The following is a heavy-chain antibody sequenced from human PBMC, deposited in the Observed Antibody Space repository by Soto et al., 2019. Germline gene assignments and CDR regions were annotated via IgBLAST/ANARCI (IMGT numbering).Heavy chain of an antibody. J-gene: IGHJ4*02. D-gene: IGHD3-16*01. CDR2: IYYSGST. CDR1: GGSISNYY. Sequence: KTSETLSLTCSVSGGSISNYYWSWIRQPPGKGLEWIGNIYYSGSTNYNPSLKSRVTISVDTSKNQFSLKLSSVTAADTAVYYCARVPQRVPFGREYYFDYWGQGTLVTVSS. V-gene: IGHV4-59*01. CDR3: ARVPQRVPFGREYYFDY.